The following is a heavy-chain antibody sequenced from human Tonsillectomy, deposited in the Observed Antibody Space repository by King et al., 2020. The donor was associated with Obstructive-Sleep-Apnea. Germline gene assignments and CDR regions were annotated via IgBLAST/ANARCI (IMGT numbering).Heavy chain of an antibody. CDR3: ARQYSGSYPGAFDI. Sequence: VQLVESGGGVGQPGRSLRLSCAASGFTFSSYGMHCGRQAPGKGLEWVAGIWYDGSNKYYADSVKGRVTISRDNAKNTLYLQMNSLRAEDTAVFYCARQYSGSYPGAFDIWGQGTMVTVSS. V-gene: IGHV3-33*01. D-gene: IGHD1-26*01. CDR1: GFTFSSYG. J-gene: IGHJ3*02. CDR2: IWYDGSNK.